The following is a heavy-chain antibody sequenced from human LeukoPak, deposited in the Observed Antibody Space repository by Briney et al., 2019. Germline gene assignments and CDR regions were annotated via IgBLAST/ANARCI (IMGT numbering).Heavy chain of an antibody. CDR1: GFTLSNYW. D-gene: IGHD3-9*01. Sequence: GGSLRLSCSASGFTLSNYWMTWVRQTPGKGLEWVSVIYSGGTTYYADSVKGRFTISRDNSKNTVHLQMNSLRAEDTAVYYCATGGGDTTGYLDYWGQGTLVTVSS. J-gene: IGHJ4*02. CDR2: IYSGGTT. V-gene: IGHV3-53*01. CDR3: ATGGGDTTGYLDY.